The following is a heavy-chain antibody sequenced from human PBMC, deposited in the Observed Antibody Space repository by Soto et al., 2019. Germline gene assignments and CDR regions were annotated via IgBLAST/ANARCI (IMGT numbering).Heavy chain of an antibody. CDR3: ARAEPSYSSSWTTSFPHLDY. V-gene: IGHV3-53*01. CDR1: GFTVSSNY. J-gene: IGHJ4*02. D-gene: IGHD6-13*01. CDR2: IYSGGST. Sequence: PVGSLRLSCAASGFTVSSNYMSWVRQAPGKGLEWVSVIYSGGSTYYADSVKGRFTISRDNSKNTLYLQMNSLRAEDTAVYYCARAEPSYSSSWTTSFPHLDYWGQGTLVTVSS.